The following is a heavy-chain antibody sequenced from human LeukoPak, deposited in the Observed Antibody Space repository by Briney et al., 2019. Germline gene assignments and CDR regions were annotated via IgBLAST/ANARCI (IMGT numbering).Heavy chain of an antibody. J-gene: IGHJ3*02. D-gene: IGHD2-2*01. V-gene: IGHV3-7*03. CDR1: GFTVSSYW. CDR3: ARDRPVVVVPAADDAFDI. Sequence: GGSLRLSCAASGFTVSSYWVSWVRQAPGKGLEWVANIKQDGSEKYYVDSVKGRFTISRDNAKNSLYLQMNSLRAEDTAVYYCARDRPVVVVPAADDAFDIWGQGTMVTVSS. CDR2: IKQDGSEK.